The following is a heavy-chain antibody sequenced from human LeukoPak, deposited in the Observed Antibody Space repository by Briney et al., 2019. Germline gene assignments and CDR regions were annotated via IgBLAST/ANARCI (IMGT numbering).Heavy chain of an antibody. Sequence: GGSLRLSCAASGFTFSSYDMHWVRQATGKGLEWVSAIGTAGDTYYPGSVKGRFPISRENAKNSLYLQMNSLRAGDTAVYYCARGGYSGSYGWYFDLWGRGTLVTVSS. J-gene: IGHJ2*01. CDR2: IGTAGDT. V-gene: IGHV3-13*01. CDR3: ARGGYSGSYGWYFDL. D-gene: IGHD1-26*01. CDR1: GFTFSSYD.